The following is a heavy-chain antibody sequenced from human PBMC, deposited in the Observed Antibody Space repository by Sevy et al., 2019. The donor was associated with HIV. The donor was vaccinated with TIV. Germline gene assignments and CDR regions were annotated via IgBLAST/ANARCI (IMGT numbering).Heavy chain of an antibody. J-gene: IGHJ5*02. Sequence: GGSLRLSCAASAFTFDDYGMSWVRQAPGKGLEWVSGINWNGGSISYADSVRGRFTISRDNAKNSLYLQMNSLRAEDTAFYYCARSGDDSSGFYYWWFDPWGQGTLVTVSS. CDR3: ARSGDDSSGFYYWWFDP. CDR1: AFTFDDYG. CDR2: INWNGGSI. V-gene: IGHV3-20*04. D-gene: IGHD3-22*01.